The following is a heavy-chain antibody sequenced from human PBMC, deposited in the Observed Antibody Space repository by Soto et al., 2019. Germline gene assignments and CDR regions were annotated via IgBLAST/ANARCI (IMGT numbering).Heavy chain of an antibody. CDR1: GDSITGSY. J-gene: IGHJ4*02. CDR3: ARDMPYAAGSLAGCDY. D-gene: IGHD1-26*01. V-gene: IGHV4-59*01. CDR2: IYHSGTT. Sequence: SETLSLTCTVSGDSITGSYWSWIRQPPGKTLEWIGYIYHSGTTTYNPSLKSRVSISVDTSKSQFSLRLTPVIAADTAVYYCARDMPYAAGSLAGCDYWGQGILVTVSS.